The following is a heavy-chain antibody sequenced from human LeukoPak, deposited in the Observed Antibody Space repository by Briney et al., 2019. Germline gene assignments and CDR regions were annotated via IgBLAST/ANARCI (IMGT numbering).Heavy chain of an antibody. CDR1: GASFSGYY. CDR2: INHIGGT. CDR3: ARDLYSSGWYGRGFYFDY. D-gene: IGHD6-19*01. J-gene: IGHJ4*02. V-gene: IGHV4-34*01. Sequence: KPTQSLSLTCAVDGASFSGYYWSWIRQPPRKGLEWIGEINHIGGTNYTPSLKSRVTISLDTRKNKFSLKRCSVTPPDTAVYFCARDLYSSGWYGRGFYFDYWGQGTLVTVSS.